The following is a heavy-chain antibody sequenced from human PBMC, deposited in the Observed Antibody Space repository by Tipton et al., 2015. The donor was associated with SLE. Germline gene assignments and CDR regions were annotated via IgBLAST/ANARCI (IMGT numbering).Heavy chain of an antibody. D-gene: IGHD2-15*01. CDR3: ARNRGGYCSGASCYGLDI. CDR1: GGSISSRGYY. Sequence: TLSLTCTVSGGSISSRGYYWSWIRQPPGKGLEWIGGSHQSGTTNYHPSFKSRVTISVDTSKNQFSLRLSSVTAADTAVYYCARNRGGYCSGASCYGLDIWGLGTMVTVSS. V-gene: IGHV4-39*01. J-gene: IGHJ3*02. CDR2: SHQSGTT.